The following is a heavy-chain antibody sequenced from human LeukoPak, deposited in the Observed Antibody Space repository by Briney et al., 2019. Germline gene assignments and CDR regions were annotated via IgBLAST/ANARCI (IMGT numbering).Heavy chain of an antibody. CDR1: GGSFSGYS. V-gene: IGHV4-34*01. CDR3: AKGLGVIRL. D-gene: IGHD2/OR15-2a*01. CDR2: INNGRST. J-gene: IGHJ4*02. Sequence: PSETLSLTCAVFGGSFSGYSWNWIRQPPGEGLEWIGEINNGRSTNYNPSLRGRVTISVDTSKNQFSLKLSSVTAADTAVYYCAKGLGVIRLWGQGTLVTVSS.